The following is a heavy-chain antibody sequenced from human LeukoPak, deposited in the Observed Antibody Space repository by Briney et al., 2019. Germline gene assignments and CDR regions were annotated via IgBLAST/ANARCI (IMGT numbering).Heavy chain of an antibody. D-gene: IGHD3-9*01. CDR2: ISAYNGNT. CDR1: GYTFTSYG. CDR3: AMTRGYYDILTGYPGTLDY. J-gene: IGHJ4*02. Sequence: ASVKLSCKASGYTFTSYGISWVRQAPGQGLEWMGWISAYNGNTNYAQKMQGRVTMTADTSTSTAYMELRSLRSDDPAVYYCAMTRGYYDILTGYPGTLDYWGQGTLVTVSS. V-gene: IGHV1-18*01.